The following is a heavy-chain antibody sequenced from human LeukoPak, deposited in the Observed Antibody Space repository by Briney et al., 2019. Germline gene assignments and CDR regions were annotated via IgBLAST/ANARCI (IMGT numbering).Heavy chain of an antibody. Sequence: SETLSLTCTVSGGSIRSNNYYWGWIRQPPGKGLEWIGSIYYSGSTYYNPSPKSRVTISVDTSKNQFSLKLTSVTAADTAVYYCARGYDFCCYYMDVWGKGTTVTVSS. CDR3: ARGYDFCCYYMDV. J-gene: IGHJ6*03. CDR2: IYYSGST. V-gene: IGHV4-39*07. D-gene: IGHD3-3*01. CDR1: GGSIRSNNYY.